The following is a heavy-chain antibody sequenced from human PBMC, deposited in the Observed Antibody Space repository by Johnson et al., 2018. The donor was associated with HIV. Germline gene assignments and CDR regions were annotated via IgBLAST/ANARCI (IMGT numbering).Heavy chain of an antibody. Sequence: VQLVESGGSVVRPGGSLRLSCEASGFSFDDYGMAWVRQFPGKGLEWVSGINWNGGSTGYADSVKGRFTISRDNSKNTLYLQMNSLRAEDTAVYYCARGRGALDIWGQGTMVTVSS. J-gene: IGHJ3*02. V-gene: IGHV3-20*04. CDR3: ARGRGALDI. CDR1: GFSFDDYG. CDR2: INWNGGST. D-gene: IGHD3-16*01.